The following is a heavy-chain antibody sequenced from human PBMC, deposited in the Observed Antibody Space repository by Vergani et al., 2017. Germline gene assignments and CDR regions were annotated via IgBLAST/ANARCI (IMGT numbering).Heavy chain of an antibody. CDR3: AREDAAVAGILRDYYYGMDV. J-gene: IGHJ6*02. D-gene: IGHD6-19*01. V-gene: IGHV3-23*01. CDR1: GFTFSSYA. CDR2: ISGSGGST. Sequence: EVQLLESGGGLVQPGGSLRLSCAASGFTFSSYAMSWVRQAPGKGLEWVSAISGSGGSTYYADSVKGRFTISRDNSKNTLYLQMNSLRAEDTAVYYCAREDAAVAGILRDYYYGMDVWGQGTTVTVSS.